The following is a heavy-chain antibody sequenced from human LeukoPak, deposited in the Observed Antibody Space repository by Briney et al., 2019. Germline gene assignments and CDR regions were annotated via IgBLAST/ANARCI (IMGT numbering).Heavy chain of an antibody. J-gene: IGHJ6*02. CDR3: AREARNYYYYGMDV. CDR2: IYSGGST. Sequence: GGSLRLSRAASGFTVSSNYMSWVRQAPGKGLEWVSVIYSGGSTYYADSVKGRFTISRDNSKNTLYLQMNSLRAEDTAVYYCAREARNYYYYGMDVWGQGTTVTVSS. CDR1: GFTVSSNY. V-gene: IGHV3-53*01. D-gene: IGHD1-26*01.